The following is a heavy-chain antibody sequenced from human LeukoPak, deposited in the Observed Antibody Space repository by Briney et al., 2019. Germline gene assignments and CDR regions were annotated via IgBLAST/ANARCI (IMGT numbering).Heavy chain of an antibody. CDR1: GFTFTNSA. CDR3: AADNYYDSSGYSFLWYYDL. V-gene: IGHV1-58*01. CDR2: IVVGSGNT. Sequence: ASVKVSCKASGFTFTNSAVQWVRQARGQRLEWIGWIVVGSGNTNYAQKFQERVTITRDMPTSTAYMELRSLRSEDTAVYYCAADNYYDSSGYSFLWYYDLWGRGTLVTVSS. D-gene: IGHD3-22*01. J-gene: IGHJ2*01.